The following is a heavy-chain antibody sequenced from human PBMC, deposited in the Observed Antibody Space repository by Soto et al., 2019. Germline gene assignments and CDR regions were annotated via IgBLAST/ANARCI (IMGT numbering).Heavy chain of an antibody. J-gene: IGHJ6*02. D-gene: IGHD1-26*01. CDR3: ARKGRVVGATRNYYYYGMDV. V-gene: IGHV1-8*01. CDR1: GYTFTSYD. Sequence: ASVKVSCKASGYTFTSYDINWVRQATGQGLEWMGWMNPNSGNTGYAQKFQGRVTMTRNTSISTAYMELRSLRSDDTAVYYCARKGRVVGATRNYYYYGMDVWGQGTTVTVSS. CDR2: MNPNSGNT.